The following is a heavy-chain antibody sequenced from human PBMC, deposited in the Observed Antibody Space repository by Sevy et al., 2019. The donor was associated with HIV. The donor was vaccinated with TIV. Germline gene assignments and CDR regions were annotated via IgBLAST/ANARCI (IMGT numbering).Heavy chain of an antibody. D-gene: IGHD3-3*01. J-gene: IGHJ4*02. CDR3: ARDFWSGRLTSPGY. Sequence: GGSLRLSCAVSGFTFSSYTMHWVRQAPGKGLEWVAVIAYDGNNEFYANSVKGRFTISSDNSRNTLYLQMNSLRPEDTAVYFCARDFWSGRLTSPGYWGQGTLVTVSS. V-gene: IGHV3-30-3*01. CDR1: GFTFSSYT. CDR2: IAYDGNNE.